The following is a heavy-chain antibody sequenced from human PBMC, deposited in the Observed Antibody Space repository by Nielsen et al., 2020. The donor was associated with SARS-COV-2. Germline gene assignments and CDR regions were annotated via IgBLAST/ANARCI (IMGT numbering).Heavy chain of an antibody. Sequence: SETLSLTCAVYGGSFSGYYWSWIRQPPGKGLEWIGEINHSGSTNYNPSLKSRVTISVDTSKNQFSLKLSSVTAADTAVYYCARDPGYPTDYWGQGTLVTVSS. CDR2: INHSGST. CDR3: ARDPGYPTDY. J-gene: IGHJ4*02. V-gene: IGHV4-34*01. CDR1: GGSFSGYY. D-gene: IGHD5-12*01.